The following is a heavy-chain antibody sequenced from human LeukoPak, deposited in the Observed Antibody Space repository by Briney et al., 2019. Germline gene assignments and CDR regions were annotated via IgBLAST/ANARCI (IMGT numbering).Heavy chain of an antibody. CDR2: ISSSSSYI. V-gene: IGHV3-21*01. J-gene: IGHJ5*02. Sequence: KSGGSLRLSCAASGFTFSSYSMNWVRQAPGKGLEWVSSISSSSSYIYYADSVRGRFTISRDNAKNSLYLQMNSLRAEDTAVYYCARDGGSGSYYNDWFDPWGQGTLVTVSS. CDR3: ARDGGSGSYYNDWFDP. CDR1: GFTFSSYS. D-gene: IGHD3-10*01.